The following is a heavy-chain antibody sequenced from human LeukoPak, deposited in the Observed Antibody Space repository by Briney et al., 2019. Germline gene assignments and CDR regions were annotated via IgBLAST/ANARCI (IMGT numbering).Heavy chain of an antibody. CDR1: GFTFSSYW. D-gene: IGHD1-26*01. CDR2: INTDGRST. CDR3: ARTRRNSGSYYGDY. V-gene: IGHV3-74*01. J-gene: IGHJ4*02. Sequence: GGSLRLSCAASGFTFSSYWMHWVRQAPGKGLVWVSRINTDGRSTSYADSVKGRFTISRDNAKNTLHLQMNSLRADDTAVYYCARTRRNSGSYYGDYWGQGTLVTVSS.